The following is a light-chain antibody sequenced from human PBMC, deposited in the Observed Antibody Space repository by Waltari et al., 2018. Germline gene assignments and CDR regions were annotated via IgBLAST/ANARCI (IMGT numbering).Light chain of an antibody. Sequence: DIVMTQSPDSLAVSLGERATINCNSSQNVLYSSNNNNYLAWYQHKPGQPPKLLIYWASTRESGVPDRFSGSGSGTDFTLTISSLHAEDVAVYYCQQYYSLPYTFGQGTKLEIK. V-gene: IGKV4-1*01. CDR3: QQYYSLPYT. J-gene: IGKJ2*01. CDR1: QNVLYSSNNNNY. CDR2: WAS.